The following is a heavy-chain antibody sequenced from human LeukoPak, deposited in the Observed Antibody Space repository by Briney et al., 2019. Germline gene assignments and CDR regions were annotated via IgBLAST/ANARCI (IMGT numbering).Heavy chain of an antibody. D-gene: IGHD5-12*01. CDR1: GGTFSSYA. V-gene: IGHV1-69*13. CDR2: IIPIFGTA. J-gene: IGHJ4*02. Sequence: ASVKVSCKASGGTFSSYAISWVRQAPGQGLEWMGGIIPIFGTANYAQKFQGRVTITADESTSTAYMELSSLRSEDTAVHYCASNVVSRMVATGYGIHYFDYWGQGTLVTVSS. CDR3: ASNVVSRMVATGYGIHYFDY.